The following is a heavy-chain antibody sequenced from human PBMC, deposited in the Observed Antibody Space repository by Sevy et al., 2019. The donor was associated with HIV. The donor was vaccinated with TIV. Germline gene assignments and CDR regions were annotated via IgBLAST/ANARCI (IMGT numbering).Heavy chain of an antibody. J-gene: IGHJ6*02. D-gene: IGHD2-15*01. CDR3: AGGYCSGGSCYRRYYYYGMDV. CDR1: GFTFSSYA. V-gene: IGHV3-30-3*01. CDR2: ISYDGSNK. Sequence: GGSLRLSCAASGFTFSSYAMHWVRQAPGKGLEWVAVISYDGSNKYYADSVKGRFTISRDNSKNTLYLQMNSLRAEDTAGYYCAGGYCSGGSCYRRYYYYGMDVWGQGTTVTVSS.